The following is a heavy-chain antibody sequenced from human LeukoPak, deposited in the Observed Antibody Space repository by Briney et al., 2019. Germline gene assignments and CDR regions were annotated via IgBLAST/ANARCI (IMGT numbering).Heavy chain of an antibody. V-gene: IGHV1-3*01. D-gene: IGHD1-1*01. CDR2: INAGNGNT. CDR3: ASGLNWNDPNHAFDI. CDR1: GYTFTSYA. Sequence: ASVKVSCKASGYTFTSYAMHWVRQAPGQRLEWMGWINAGNGNTKYSQKFQGRVTMTRDTSISTAYMELSRLRSDDTAVYYCASGLNWNDPNHAFDIWGQGTMVTVSS. J-gene: IGHJ3*02.